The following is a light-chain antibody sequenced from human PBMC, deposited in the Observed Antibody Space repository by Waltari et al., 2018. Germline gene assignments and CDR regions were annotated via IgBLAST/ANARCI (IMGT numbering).Light chain of an antibody. CDR1: QSISKY. Sequence: VLTQSPGPLSLSPGETATLSCRASQSISKYLVGYQQRPGHAPRLLIYAASTRATGVPDRFSGSGYGTDFTLTISRLEPEDFAVYYCQNHERLPATFGQGTKVEIK. J-gene: IGKJ1*01. CDR3: QNHERLPAT. V-gene: IGKV3-20*01. CDR2: AAS.